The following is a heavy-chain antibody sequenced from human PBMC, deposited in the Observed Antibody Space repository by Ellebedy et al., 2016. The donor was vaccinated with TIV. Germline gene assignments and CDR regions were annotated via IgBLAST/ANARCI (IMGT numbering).Heavy chain of an antibody. CDR2: IYYPGST. Sequence: SETLSLTCTVSGGSMSSYYWSWIRQPPGKGLEWIGYIYYPGSTNYNPSLKSRVTISVDTPKNHFSLRLSSLTAADTAVYYCARAAYDRTSFLFDNWGQGTLVTVSS. D-gene: IGHD3-22*01. V-gene: IGHV4-59*01. J-gene: IGHJ4*02. CDR3: ARAAYDRTSFLFDN. CDR1: GGSMSSYY.